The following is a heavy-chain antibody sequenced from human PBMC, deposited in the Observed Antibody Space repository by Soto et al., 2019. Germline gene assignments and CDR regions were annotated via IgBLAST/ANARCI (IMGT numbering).Heavy chain of an antibody. CDR1: GYTFTSYG. D-gene: IGHD1-26*01. CDR2: ISAYNGNT. V-gene: IGHV1-18*01. Sequence: QVQLVQSGAEVKKPGASVKVSCKASGYTFTSYGISWVRQAPGQGLEWMGWISAYNGNTNYAQKLQGRVTMTTDTSTSTAYMELRSLGSDDTAVYYCARDARIVGDTTRGFDYWGHGTLVTVSS. J-gene: IGHJ4*01. CDR3: ARDARIVGDTTRGFDY.